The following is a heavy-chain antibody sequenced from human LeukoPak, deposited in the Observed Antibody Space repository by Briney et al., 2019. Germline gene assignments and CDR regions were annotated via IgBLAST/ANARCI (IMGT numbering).Heavy chain of an antibody. D-gene: IGHD1-26*01. Sequence: SETLSLTCTVSGGSISSGGYYWSWIRQHPGKGLEWIGYIYYSGSTYYNPSLKSRVTISVDTSKNQFSLKLSSVTAADTAVYYCARDIEGIVGATTDGYWGQGTLVTVSS. CDR1: GGSISSGGYY. V-gene: IGHV4-31*03. J-gene: IGHJ4*02. CDR3: ARDIEGIVGATTDGY. CDR2: IYYSGST.